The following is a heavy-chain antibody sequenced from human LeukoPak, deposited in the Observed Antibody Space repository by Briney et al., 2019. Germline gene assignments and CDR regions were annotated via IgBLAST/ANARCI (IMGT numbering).Heavy chain of an antibody. J-gene: IGHJ5*02. V-gene: IGHV1-2*02. CDR1: GYTFTGYY. D-gene: IGHD3-22*01. CDR3: ARGTMIVKDLRFDP. Sequence: ASVKVSRKASGYTFTGYYMHWVRQAPGQGLEWMGWINPNSGGTNYAQKFQGRVTMTRDTSISTAYMELSRLRSDDTAVYYCARGTMIVKDLRFDPWGQGTLVTVSS. CDR2: INPNSGGT.